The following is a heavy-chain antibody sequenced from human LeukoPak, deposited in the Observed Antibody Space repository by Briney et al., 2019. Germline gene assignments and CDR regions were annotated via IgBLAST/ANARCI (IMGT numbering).Heavy chain of an antibody. CDR3: ARGVRDGCNYGGSVYFDY. D-gene: IGHD5-24*01. CDR1: GGSISSYY. CDR2: IYYSGST. V-gene: IGHV4-59*01. Sequence: SETLSLTCTVSGGSISSYYWSWIRQPPGKGLEWIGYIYYSGSTNYNPSLKSRVTISVDTSKNQFSLKLSSVTAADTAVYYCARGVRDGCNYGGSVYFDYWGQGTLVTVSS. J-gene: IGHJ4*02.